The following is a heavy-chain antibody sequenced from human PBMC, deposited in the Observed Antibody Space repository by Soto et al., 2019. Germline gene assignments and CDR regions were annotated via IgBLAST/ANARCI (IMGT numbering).Heavy chain of an antibody. Sequence: GRPLRLSCAASVFTFSDHFMDWVRQAPGNGLEWVGRSRNNAKSYTTEYAASVKGRFTFSRDESKNSLSLQMYSLKTEATAVSYCARRKSCSDPGCRIDPCGQGTVVTVSS. CDR3: ARRKSCSDPGCRIDP. CDR2: SRNNAKSYTT. V-gene: IGHV3-72*01. CDR1: VFTFSDHF. J-gene: IGHJ5*02. D-gene: IGHD2-15*01.